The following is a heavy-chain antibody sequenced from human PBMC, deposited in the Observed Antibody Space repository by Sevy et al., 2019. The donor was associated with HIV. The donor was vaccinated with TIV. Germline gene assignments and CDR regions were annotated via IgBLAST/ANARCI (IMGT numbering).Heavy chain of an antibody. CDR2: IYYSGST. Sequence: SETLSLTCTVSGGSISSYYWSWIRQPPGKGLEWIGYIYYSGSTNYNPSLKSRVTISVDTSKNQFSLRLSPVTAADTAVYYCARHLSKGELLWFGEPSYGMDVWGQGTTVTVSS. V-gene: IGHV4-59*08. CDR3: ARHLSKGELLWFGEPSYGMDV. D-gene: IGHD3-10*01. J-gene: IGHJ6*02. CDR1: GGSISSYY.